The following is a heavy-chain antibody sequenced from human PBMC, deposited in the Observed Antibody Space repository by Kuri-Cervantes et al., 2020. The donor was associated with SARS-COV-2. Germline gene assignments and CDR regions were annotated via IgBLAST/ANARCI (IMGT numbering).Heavy chain of an antibody. CDR3: ARSAARAFDY. CDR1: GFTFSSYS. V-gene: IGHV3-48*04. D-gene: IGHD6-6*01. J-gene: IGHJ4*02. CDR2: ISSSRTTI. Sequence: GGSLRLSCAASGFTFSSYSMNWVRQAPGKGLEWVSYISSSRTTIYYADSVKGRFTISRDNAKNSLYLQMNSLRAEDTAVYYCARSAARAFDYWGQGTLVTVSS.